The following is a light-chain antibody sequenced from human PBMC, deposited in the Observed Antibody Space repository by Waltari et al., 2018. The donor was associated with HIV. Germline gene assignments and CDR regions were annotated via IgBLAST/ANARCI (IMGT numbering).Light chain of an antibody. V-gene: IGLV2-14*03. J-gene: IGLJ3*02. CDR1: GKDLGAYDY. Sequence: QSALTQPASVSGSPGQSVTVSCSGSGKDLGAYDYVSWFQQHPDKAPQLSIFDVAKRTSGMSVRFSSSKSGNTASLTSAGLQPEDEADYFCCSDTSSDTWVFGGGTKVTVL. CDR3: CSDTSSDTWV. CDR2: DVA.